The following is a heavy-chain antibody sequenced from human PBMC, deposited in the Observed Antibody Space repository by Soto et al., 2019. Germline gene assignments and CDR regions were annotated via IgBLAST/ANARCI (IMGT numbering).Heavy chain of an antibody. CDR2: ISGSGGST. J-gene: IGHJ4*02. CDR3: AKVPPSYSSSWYFFDY. Sequence: GGSLRLSCAASGFTFSSYAMSWVRQAPGKGLEWVSAISGSGGSTYYADSVKGRFTISRENSKNTLYLQMNSLRAEDTAVYYCAKVPPSYSSSWYFFDYWGQGTLVTVSS. CDR1: GFTFSSYA. V-gene: IGHV3-23*01. D-gene: IGHD6-13*01.